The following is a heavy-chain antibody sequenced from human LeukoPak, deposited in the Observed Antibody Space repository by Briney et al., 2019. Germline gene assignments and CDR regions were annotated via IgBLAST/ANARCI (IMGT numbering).Heavy chain of an antibody. Sequence: GGSLRLSCAASGFTFSSYGMHWVRQAPGKGLEWVAVIWYDGSNKYYADSVKGRFTISRDNSKNTLYLQMNSLRAEDTAVYYCAKSQRATTFVVGYMDVWGKGTTVTVSS. V-gene: IGHV3-33*06. CDR3: AKSQRATTFVVGYMDV. CDR2: IWYDGSNK. D-gene: IGHD2-21*01. J-gene: IGHJ6*03. CDR1: GFTFSSYG.